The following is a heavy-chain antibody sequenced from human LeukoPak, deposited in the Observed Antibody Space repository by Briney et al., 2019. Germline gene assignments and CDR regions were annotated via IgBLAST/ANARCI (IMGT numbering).Heavy chain of an antibody. CDR2: IYYSGST. CDR3: AREDDYGDYTGWFDP. J-gene: IGHJ5*02. CDR1: GGSISSYY. V-gene: IGHV4-59*01. Sequence: SETLSLTCTVSGGSISSYYWSWIRQPPGKGLEWIGYIYYSGSTNYNPSLKSRVTISVDTSKNQFSLKLSSVTAADTAVYYCAREDDYGDYTGWFDPWGQGTLVTVSS. D-gene: IGHD4-17*01.